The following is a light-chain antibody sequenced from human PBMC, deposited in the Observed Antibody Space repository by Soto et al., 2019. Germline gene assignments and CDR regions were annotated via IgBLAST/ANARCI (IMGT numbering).Light chain of an antibody. CDR3: CSYAGSTSYV. CDR2: EVI. V-gene: IGLV2-8*01. CDR1: SSDVGGYNY. Sequence: QSALTQPPSASGSPGQSVTISCTGTSSDVGGYNYVSWYQQHPGKAPKLVIFEVIQRPSGVPDRFSGSKFGDTASLTVFGLQAEDEADYYCCSYAGSTSYVFGTGTKVTVL. J-gene: IGLJ1*01.